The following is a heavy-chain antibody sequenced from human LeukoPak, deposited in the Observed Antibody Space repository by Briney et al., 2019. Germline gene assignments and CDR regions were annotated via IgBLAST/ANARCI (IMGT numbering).Heavy chain of an antibody. Sequence: GGSLRLSCAASGFTLSGYFMSWVRQAPGEGLEWVASIKGDGSEKYYVDSVKGRFTISRDNAKNSLYLQMNSLRAEDTAVYFCARDRGWRSGGYYLYYFDFWGQGTLVTVSS. V-gene: IGHV3-7*01. CDR1: GFTLSGYF. D-gene: IGHD3-22*01. CDR3: ARDRGWRSGGYYLYYFDF. CDR2: IKGDGSEK. J-gene: IGHJ4*02.